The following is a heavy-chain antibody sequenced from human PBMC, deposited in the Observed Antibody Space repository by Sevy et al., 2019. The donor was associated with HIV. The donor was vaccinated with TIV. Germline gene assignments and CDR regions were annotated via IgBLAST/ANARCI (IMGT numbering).Heavy chain of an antibody. CDR1: GFTFSSYA. CDR3: AGDGGRLIRFGEFPSLDY. D-gene: IGHD3-10*01. J-gene: IGHJ4*02. Sequence: GGSLRLSCAASGFTFSSYAMHWVRQAPGKGLEWVAVISYDGSNKYYADSVKGRFTISRDNSKNTLYLQMNSLRAEDKAVYYCAGDGGRLIRFGEFPSLDYWGQGTLVTVSS. CDR2: ISYDGSNK. V-gene: IGHV3-30-3*01.